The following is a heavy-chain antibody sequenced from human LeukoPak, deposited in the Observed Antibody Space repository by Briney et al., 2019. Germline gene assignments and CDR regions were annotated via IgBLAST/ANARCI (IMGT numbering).Heavy chain of an antibody. Sequence: GGSLRLSCAASGFTFSSYWMSWVRQAPGKGLEWVANIKQDGSEKYYVDSVKGRFTISRDNAKNSLYLQMNSLRAEDTAVHYCARALRYVWGSYRFPFDPWGQGTLVTVSS. CDR1: GFTFSSYW. D-gene: IGHD3-16*02. V-gene: IGHV3-7*01. J-gene: IGHJ5*02. CDR3: ARALRYVWGSYRFPFDP. CDR2: IKQDGSEK.